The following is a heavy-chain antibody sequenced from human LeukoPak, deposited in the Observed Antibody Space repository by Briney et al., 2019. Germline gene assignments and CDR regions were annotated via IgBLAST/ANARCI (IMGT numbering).Heavy chain of an antibody. CDR3: VRDLILVWTPGDDFDF. D-gene: IGHD3-16*01. V-gene: IGHV3-74*01. CDR2: INENATTT. CDR1: GFAFSAYW. Sequence: GGSLRLSCAASGFAFSAYWMHWVRHAPGKGLEWASRINENATTTNYEDSVKGRFIISRDNSKKSLYLQMNNLRAEDTAVYYCVRDLILVWTPGDDFDFWGQGTLVIVSS. J-gene: IGHJ4*02.